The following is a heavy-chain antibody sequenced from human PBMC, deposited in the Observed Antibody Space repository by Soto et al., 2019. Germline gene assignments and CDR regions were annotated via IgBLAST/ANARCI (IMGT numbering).Heavy chain of an antibody. CDR2: IKSKTDGGTT. CDR3: AKSKEEYCSTTSCSGNAFDI. Sequence: GGSLRLSCAASGFTFSNAWMSWVRQAPGKGLEWVGRIKSKTDGGTTDYAAPVKGRFTISRDDSKNTLYLQMNSLRAEDTAVYYCAKSKEEYCSTTSCSGNAFDIWGQGTMVTVSS. V-gene: IGHV3-15*01. D-gene: IGHD2-2*01. J-gene: IGHJ3*02. CDR1: GFTFSNAW.